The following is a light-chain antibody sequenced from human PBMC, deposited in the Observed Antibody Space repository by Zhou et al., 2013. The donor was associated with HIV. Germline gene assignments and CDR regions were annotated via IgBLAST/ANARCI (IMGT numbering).Light chain of an antibody. CDR1: SSNIGRNT. Sequence: QSVLTQPPSASGTPGQRVTISCSGSSSNIGRNTVNWYQQLPGTAPKLLIYLNNQRPSGVPDRLSGSKSGTSASLAISGLQSEDEADYYCAAWDDSLGGHVVFGGGTKLTVL. J-gene: IGLJ2*01. CDR3: AAWDDSLGGHVV. V-gene: IGLV1-44*01. CDR2: LNN.